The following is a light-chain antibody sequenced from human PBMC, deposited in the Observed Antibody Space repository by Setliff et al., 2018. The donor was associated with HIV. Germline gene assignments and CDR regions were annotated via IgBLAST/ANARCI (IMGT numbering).Light chain of an antibody. J-gene: IGLJ3*02. Sequence: QSVLTQPASVSGSPGQSITISCTGTSSDVGGYNYVSWYQQHPGKAPKLIIYEVTQRPSGVSDRFSGSKSGNTASLSISGLQAEDEGDYYCCSYTTTFTLVFGGGTK. CDR3: CSYTTTFTLV. CDR2: EVT. V-gene: IGLV2-14*01. CDR1: SSDVGGYNY.